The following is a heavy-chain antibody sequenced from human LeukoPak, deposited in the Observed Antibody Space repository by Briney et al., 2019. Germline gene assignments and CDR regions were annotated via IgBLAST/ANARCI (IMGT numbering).Heavy chain of an antibody. Sequence: ASVKVSCKASGYTFTSYDINWVRQATGQGLEWMGWMNPNSGNTGYAQKLQGRVTMTRNTSISTAYMELSSLRSEDTAVYYCATPAGIAARTLNWGQGTLVTVSS. CDR1: GYTFTSYD. J-gene: IGHJ4*02. CDR3: ATPAGIAARTLN. CDR2: MNPNSGNT. D-gene: IGHD6-6*01. V-gene: IGHV1-8*01.